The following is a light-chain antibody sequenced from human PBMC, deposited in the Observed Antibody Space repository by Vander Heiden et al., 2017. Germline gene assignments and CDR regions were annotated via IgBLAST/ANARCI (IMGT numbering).Light chain of an antibody. Sequence: DIQMTQSPSSLSASVGDRVTITCRASQGISSYLNWYQQKPGKAPKLLIYAASSLQSGVPSRFSGSGSGTDFTLTISSLQPEDFATYYCQQSYSTRPTFGQGTKVEIK. CDR3: QQSYSTRPT. V-gene: IGKV1-39*01. J-gene: IGKJ1*01. CDR1: QGISSY. CDR2: AAS.